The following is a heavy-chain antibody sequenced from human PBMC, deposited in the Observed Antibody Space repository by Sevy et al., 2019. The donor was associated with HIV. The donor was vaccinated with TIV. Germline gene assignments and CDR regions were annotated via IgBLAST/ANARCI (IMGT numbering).Heavy chain of an antibody. CDR2: IYYNGNA. Sequence: SETLSLTCTVSGVSISTHSWSWIRQPPGKGLEYIGYIYYNGNANYNPSFQSRVTISGDTSMNQLSLKLTSVTAADTAVYYCARDMDNFYGMDVWGKGTTVTVSS. D-gene: IGHD3-10*01. CDR1: GVSISTHS. V-gene: IGHV4-59*11. J-gene: IGHJ6*04. CDR3: ARDMDNFYGMDV.